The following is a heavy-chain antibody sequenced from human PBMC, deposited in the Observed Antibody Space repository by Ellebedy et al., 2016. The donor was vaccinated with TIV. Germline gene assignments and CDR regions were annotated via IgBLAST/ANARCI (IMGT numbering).Heavy chain of an antibody. D-gene: IGHD1-1*01. CDR1: GFTFSSYA. CDR2: IASDGSNQ. J-gene: IGHJ6*02. Sequence: GESLKISXAASGFTFSSYAMDWVRQAPGKGLEWVAVIASDGSNQYHAESVKGRFTISRDNSRNTLYLQMNSVRAEDTAIYYCARDTTDGMDVWGQGTTVIVSS. CDR3: ARDTTDGMDV. V-gene: IGHV3-30*04.